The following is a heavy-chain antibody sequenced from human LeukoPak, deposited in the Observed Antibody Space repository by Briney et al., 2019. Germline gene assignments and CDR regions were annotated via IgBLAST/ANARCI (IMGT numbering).Heavy chain of an antibody. J-gene: IGHJ4*01. Sequence: GGSLRLSCTASGFTFSRFGLSWVRQAPGKGLEWVSDISGNGRDTYYADSVKGRVDFAKGRFTISRYNAKNTRFLQINYLRVEETAVYYCATPPGGLRCFGELRFWGHGTLVTVSS. CDR1: GFTFSRFG. CDR2: ISGNGRDT. CDR3: ATPPGGLRCFGELRF. V-gene: IGHV3-23*01. D-gene: IGHD3-10*01.